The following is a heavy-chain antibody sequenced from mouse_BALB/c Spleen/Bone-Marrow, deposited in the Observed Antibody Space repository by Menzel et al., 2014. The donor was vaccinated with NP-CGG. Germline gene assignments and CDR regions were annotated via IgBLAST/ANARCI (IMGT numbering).Heavy chain of an antibody. CDR1: GFTFSSFG. CDR3: VRSYDSYAMAF. D-gene: IGHD2-10*02. J-gene: IGHJ4*01. V-gene: IGHV5-17*02. CDR2: ISSGSSTI. Sequence: DVHLVESGGGLAQPGGSRKLSCAASGFTFSSFGMHWVRQAPEKGLEWVAYISSGSSTIYYADTVKGRFTISRDNPKNTLFLQMTSLRSEDTAMYYCVRSYDSYAMAFWGQGTSVTVSP.